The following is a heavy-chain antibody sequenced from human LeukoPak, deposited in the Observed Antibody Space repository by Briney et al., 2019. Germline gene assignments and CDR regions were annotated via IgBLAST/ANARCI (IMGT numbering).Heavy chain of an antibody. CDR3: AKNRPQARGWFFDY. CDR2: ITGSGGST. V-gene: IGHV3-23*01. J-gene: IGHJ4*02. D-gene: IGHD6-19*01. Sequence: GGSLRLSCAASGFTFSSYAMSWVRQAPGKGLEGFSTITGSGGSTYYADPVKGRFTISRDNSKNTLYLQMNSLRAEDTAVYYCAKNRPQARGWFFDYWGQGTLVTVSS. CDR1: GFTFSSYA.